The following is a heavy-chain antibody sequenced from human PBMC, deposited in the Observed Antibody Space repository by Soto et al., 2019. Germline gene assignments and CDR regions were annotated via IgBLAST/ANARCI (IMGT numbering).Heavy chain of an antibody. Sequence: ASVKVSCKASGYTFTSYDINWVRQATGQGLEWMGWMNPNSGNTGYAQKFQGRVTMTRNTSISTAYMELSSLRSDDTAVYYCARLFGVVTPGYYYYYGMDVWGQGTTVTVSS. J-gene: IGHJ6*02. CDR2: MNPNSGNT. D-gene: IGHD3-3*01. CDR1: GYTFTSYD. CDR3: ARLFGVVTPGYYYYYGMDV. V-gene: IGHV1-8*01.